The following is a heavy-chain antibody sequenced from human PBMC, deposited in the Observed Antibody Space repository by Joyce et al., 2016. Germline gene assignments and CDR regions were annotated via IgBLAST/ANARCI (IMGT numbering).Heavy chain of an antibody. V-gene: IGHV3-7*04. Sequence: EVQVVESGGGLVQPGGSLRLSCAASGFTFSNYWMNWVRQAPGKGLEWVANIKEDGTDKYYVDSLKGRFTISRDNAKNSLYLQMNSLRAEDTAVYYCAGGSFVASWGQGTLVTVSS. J-gene: IGHJ4*02. CDR1: GFTFSNYW. CDR2: IKEDGTDK. CDR3: AGGSFVAS.